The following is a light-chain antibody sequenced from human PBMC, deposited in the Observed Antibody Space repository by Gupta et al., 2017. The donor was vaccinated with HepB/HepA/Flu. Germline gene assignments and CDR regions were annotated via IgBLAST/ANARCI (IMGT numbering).Light chain of an antibody. CDR1: SANVGSNV. J-gene: IGLJ3*02. CDR2: SNN. CDR3: AKWDDSLSGTGWV. Sequence: HSLLPQPPSAPGTPRQPLPIPCSGSSANVGSNVVYWYLHRPGTAPKNPIYSNNQRPSGVPERVSGCKSGTTAALAISGLRSEDEADDYCAKWDDSLSGTGWVFGGGTKLTVL. V-gene: IGLV1-47*01.